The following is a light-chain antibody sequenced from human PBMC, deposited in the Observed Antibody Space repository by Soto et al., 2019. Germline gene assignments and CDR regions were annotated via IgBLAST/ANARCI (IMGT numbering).Light chain of an antibody. CDR2: DAS. Sequence: EIVFTQSPATLSLSPGERATLSCRASQSVSSYLAWYQQKPGQAPRLLIYDASNRATGIPARFSGSGSGTDFTLTISSLEPEDFAVYYCQQRRNWPLTFGGGTKVDI. J-gene: IGKJ4*01. CDR3: QQRRNWPLT. CDR1: QSVSSY. V-gene: IGKV3-11*01.